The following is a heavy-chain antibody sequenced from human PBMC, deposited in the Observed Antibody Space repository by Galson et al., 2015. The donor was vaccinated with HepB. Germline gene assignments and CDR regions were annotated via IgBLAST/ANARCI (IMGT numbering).Heavy chain of an antibody. D-gene: IGHD3-22*01. Sequence: SLRLSCAASGFTFSSYAMHWVRQAPGKGLEWVAVISYDGSNKYYADSVKGRFTISRDNSKNTLYLQMNSLRAEDTAVYYCARDPINYYDSSGYFDYWGQGTLVTVSS. CDR1: GFTFSSYA. CDR3: ARDPINYYDSSGYFDY. CDR2: ISYDGSNK. J-gene: IGHJ4*02. V-gene: IGHV3-30*04.